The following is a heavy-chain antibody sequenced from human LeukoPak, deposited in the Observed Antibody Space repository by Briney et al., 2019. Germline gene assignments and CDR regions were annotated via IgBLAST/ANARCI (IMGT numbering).Heavy chain of an antibody. D-gene: IGHD2-15*01. J-gene: IGHJ4*02. CDR1: GYTFTGYY. CDR2: INPNSGGA. CDR3: ARDMNITVVADY. V-gene: IGHV1-2*02. Sequence: GASVKVSCKASGYTFTGYYMHWVRQAPGQGLEWMGWINPNSGGANYAQKFQGRVTMTRDTSITTAYMELSRLSSDDTAVYYCARDMNITVVADYWGQGTLVTVSS.